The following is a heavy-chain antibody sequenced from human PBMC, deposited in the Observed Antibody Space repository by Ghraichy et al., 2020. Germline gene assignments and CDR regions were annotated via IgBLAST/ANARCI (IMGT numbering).Heavy chain of an antibody. CDR1: GGSISNYH. J-gene: IGHJ6*02. CDR2: ISTSGNT. D-gene: IGHD1-14*01. V-gene: IGHV4-4*09. CDR3: VRRSRITTRGDGMDV. Sequence: SETLSLTCSVSGGSISNYHWTWVRQPPGKVLEWIGYISTSGNTNSNPSLGSRVTISMDTSRNQFSLKLTSVTAADTAVYFCVRRSRITTRGDGMDVWGQGTTVTVSS.